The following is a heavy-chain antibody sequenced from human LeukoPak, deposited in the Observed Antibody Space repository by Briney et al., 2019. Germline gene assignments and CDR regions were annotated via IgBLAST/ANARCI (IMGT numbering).Heavy chain of an antibody. Sequence: PGGSLRLSCAASGFTFSNYAMSWVRQAPGKGLEWVSGISGSGGSTYYPGSVKGRFTISRDNSKNTLYLQMKRLRAEDTAVYYCAKEGKLWFGESPDYWGQGTLVTVSS. J-gene: IGHJ4*02. D-gene: IGHD3-10*01. CDR2: ISGSGGST. V-gene: IGHV3-23*01. CDR1: GFTFSNYA. CDR3: AKEGKLWFGESPDY.